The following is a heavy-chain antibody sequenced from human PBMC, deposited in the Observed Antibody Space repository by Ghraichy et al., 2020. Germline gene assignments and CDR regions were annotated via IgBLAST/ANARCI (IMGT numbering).Heavy chain of an antibody. CDR2: IYYSGGT. CDR3: ARGVDTAYYYYGMDV. CDR1: GGSVSSAGYY. J-gene: IGHJ6*02. D-gene: IGHD5-18*01. V-gene: IGHV4-61*08. Sequence: SETLSLTCTVSGGSVSSAGYYWSCIRQPPGKGMEWIGYIYYSGGTNYKPSLKSRVTMSLDSSKNQFSLKLSSVTAADTAVYYCARGVDTAYYYYGMDVWGQGTTVTVSS.